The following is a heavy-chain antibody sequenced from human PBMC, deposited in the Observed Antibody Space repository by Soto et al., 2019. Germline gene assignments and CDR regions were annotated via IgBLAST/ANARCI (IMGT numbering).Heavy chain of an antibody. CDR2: IIPIFGTA. Sequence: QVQLVQSGAEVKKPGSSVKVSCKASGGTFSSYAISWVRQAPGQVLEWMGGIIPIFGTANYAQTFQGRVPITADESTSTAYTELSSLRSEDTAVYYCARVDRVAGMVWNYWGQGTLVTVSS. CDR3: ARVDRVAGMVWNY. CDR1: GGTFSSYA. V-gene: IGHV1-69*01. J-gene: IGHJ4*02. D-gene: IGHD2-8*01.